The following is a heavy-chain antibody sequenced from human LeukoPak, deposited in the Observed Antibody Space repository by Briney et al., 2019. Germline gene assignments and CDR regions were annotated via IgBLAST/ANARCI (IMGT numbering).Heavy chain of an antibody. Sequence: SETLSLTCTVSGYSISSGYYWGWIRQPPGKGLEWIGNIYHSGNTYYNPSLKSRVTISVDTSKNHFSLNLSSVTAADTAVYYCAREMYSGSYLGYWGQGTLVTVSS. CDR2: IYHSGNT. D-gene: IGHD1-26*01. CDR1: GYSISSGYY. J-gene: IGHJ4*02. V-gene: IGHV4-38-2*02. CDR3: AREMYSGSYLGY.